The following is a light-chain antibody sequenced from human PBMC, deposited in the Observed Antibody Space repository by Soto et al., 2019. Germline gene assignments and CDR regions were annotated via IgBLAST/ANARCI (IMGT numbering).Light chain of an antibody. CDR1: SSNIGRNT. CDR3: AAWDDSLNAWA. CDR2: SSD. J-gene: IGLJ3*02. Sequence: QSVLTQPPSASGTPGQRVTISCSGSSSNIGRNTVKWYRQLPGTAPKLLIGSSDQRPSGLPDRFSGSQSGTSASLAISGLQSEDEADYSCAAWDDSLNAWAFGGGTKLTVL. V-gene: IGLV1-44*01.